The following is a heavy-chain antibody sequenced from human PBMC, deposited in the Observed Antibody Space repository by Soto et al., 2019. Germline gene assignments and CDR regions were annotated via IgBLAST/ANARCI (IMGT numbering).Heavy chain of an antibody. CDR2: INAGNGDT. CDR1: GYTFTSYG. Sequence: ASVKVSCKASGYTFTSYGMHWVRQAPGQRLEWMGWINAGNGDTKYSQKFQGRVTITRDTSASTAYMELSSLRSEDTAVYYCATNYSNSPHDYWGQGTLVTVSS. D-gene: IGHD6-6*01. V-gene: IGHV1-3*01. CDR3: ATNYSNSPHDY. J-gene: IGHJ4*02.